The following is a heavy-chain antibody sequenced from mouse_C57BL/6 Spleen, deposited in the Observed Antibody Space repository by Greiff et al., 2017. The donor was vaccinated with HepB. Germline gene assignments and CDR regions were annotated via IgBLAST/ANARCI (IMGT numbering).Heavy chain of an antibody. CDR3: AREGYYYGSSSFDY. CDR1: GYAFSSYW. J-gene: IGHJ2*01. CDR2: IYPGDGDT. D-gene: IGHD1-1*01. V-gene: IGHV1-80*01. Sequence: QVQLKQSGAELVKPGASVKISCKASGYAFSSYWMNWVKQRPGKGLEWIGQIYPGDGDTNYNGKFKGKATLTADKSSSTAYMQLSSLTSEDSAVYFCAREGYYYGSSSFDYWGQGTTLTVSS.